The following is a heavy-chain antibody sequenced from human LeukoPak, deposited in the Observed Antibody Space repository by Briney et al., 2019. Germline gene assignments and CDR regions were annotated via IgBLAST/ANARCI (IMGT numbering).Heavy chain of an antibody. CDR2: TNEDGSIT. Sequence: GGSLRLSCAASGFTFRTYWMHWVRQAPGKELVWVSRTNEDGSITNYADSVKGRFTISRDNAKDTLYLQMNGLRAEDTAVYHCIRDLGGRSGYWGQGTLVTVSS. V-gene: IGHV3-74*01. J-gene: IGHJ4*02. D-gene: IGHD1-26*01. CDR1: GFTFRTYW. CDR3: IRDLGGRSGY.